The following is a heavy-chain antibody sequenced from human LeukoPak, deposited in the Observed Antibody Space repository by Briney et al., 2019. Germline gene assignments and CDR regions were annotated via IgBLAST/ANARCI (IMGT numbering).Heavy chain of an antibody. CDR3: AELGITMIGGV. V-gene: IGHV3-48*04. CDR2: ISSSGSTI. CDR1: GFTFSSYG. D-gene: IGHD3-10*02. J-gene: IGHJ6*04. Sequence: AGGSLRLSCGASGFTFSSYGMHWVRQAPGKGLEWVSYISSSGSTIYYADSVKGRFTISRDNAKNSLYLQMNSLRAEDTAVYYCAELGITMIGGVWGKGTTVTISS.